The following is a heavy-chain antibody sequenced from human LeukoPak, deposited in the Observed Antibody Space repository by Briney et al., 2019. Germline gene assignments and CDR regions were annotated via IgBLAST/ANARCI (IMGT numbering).Heavy chain of an antibody. Sequence: SGTLSLTCLVSAGSLSTYYWGWIRQPPGKGLEWIGHISYSGTTNSNPSLRSRLTISVDTSKNQFSLILSSVTAADMAVYYCARRGGYKQFDFWGQGILVTVSS. V-gene: IGHV4-59*08. CDR3: ARRGGYKQFDF. CDR2: ISYSGTT. D-gene: IGHD5-24*01. J-gene: IGHJ4*02. CDR1: AGSLSTYY.